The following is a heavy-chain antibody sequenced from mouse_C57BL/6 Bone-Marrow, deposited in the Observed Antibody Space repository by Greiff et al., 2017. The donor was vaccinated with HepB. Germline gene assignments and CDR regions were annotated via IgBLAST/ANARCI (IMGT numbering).Heavy chain of an antibody. J-gene: IGHJ3*01. D-gene: IGHD1-2*01. Sequence: VKLMESGPGLVAPSQCLSITCTVSGFSFTSYGVDWVRQSPGKGLEWLGVIWGVGSTNYNSDLKSRLSTSKDNSKSQVVLKMNSLQTDDTAMYYRDGGWFAYWGQGTLVTVSA. CDR2: IWGVGST. CDR1: GFSFTSYG. V-gene: IGHV2-6*01. CDR3: DGGWFAY.